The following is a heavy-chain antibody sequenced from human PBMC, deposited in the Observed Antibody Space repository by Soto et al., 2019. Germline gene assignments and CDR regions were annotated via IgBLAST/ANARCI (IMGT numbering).Heavy chain of an antibody. J-gene: IGHJ5*02. CDR2: LNPNSGNT. V-gene: IGHV1-8*01. CDR3: ARASGYYDSSGYWFDP. Sequence: QVQLVQSGAEVKKPGASVKVSCKASGYTFTSYDINWVRQATGQGLEWMGWLNPNSGNTGYAQKFQGRVTMTRNTSISTAYMELSSLRSEDTAVYYCARASGYYDSSGYWFDPWGQGTLVTVSS. D-gene: IGHD3-22*01. CDR1: GYTFTSYD.